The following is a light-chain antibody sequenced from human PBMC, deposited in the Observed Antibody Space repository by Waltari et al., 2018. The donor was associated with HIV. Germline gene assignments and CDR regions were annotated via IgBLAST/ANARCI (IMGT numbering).Light chain of an antibody. Sequence: DIQMTQSPSSVSGSVGDRVTITCRASQGVSSSLAWYRQRPREAPKLLISLASNLQAGVPSRFSGSGSGTEFTLTISGLQPEDFATYYCQQAYSFPFTFGPGTKVEVK. J-gene: IGKJ3*01. CDR1: QGVSSS. V-gene: IGKV1-12*02. CDR2: LAS. CDR3: QQAYSFPFT.